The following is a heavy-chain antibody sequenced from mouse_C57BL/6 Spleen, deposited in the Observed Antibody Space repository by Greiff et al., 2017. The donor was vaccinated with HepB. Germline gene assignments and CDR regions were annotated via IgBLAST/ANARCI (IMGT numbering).Heavy chain of an antibody. CDR2: ISDGGSYT. Sequence: EVQLVESGGGLVKPGGSLKLSCAASGFTFSSYAMSWVRQTPEKRLEWVATISDGGSYTYYPDNVKGRFTISRDNAKNNLYLQMSHLKSEDTAMYYCARVSNWVFDYWGQGTTLTVSS. CDR1: GFTFSSYA. D-gene: IGHD4-1*01. J-gene: IGHJ2*01. V-gene: IGHV5-4*01. CDR3: ARVSNWVFDY.